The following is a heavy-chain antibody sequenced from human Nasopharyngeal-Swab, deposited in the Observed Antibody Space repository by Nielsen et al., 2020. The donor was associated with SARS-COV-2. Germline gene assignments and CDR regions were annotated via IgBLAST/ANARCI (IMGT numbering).Heavy chain of an antibody. Sequence: GESLKISCVASRFTFSRWPMHWVRQAPGKGLEWVTVISSDGSDKQYVDSVKGRFTISRDNSENTLYLQMKSLRAEDTGVYYCASLRADTPDFAYWGQGTPVTVS. CDR1: RFTFSRWP. CDR2: ISSDGSDK. CDR3: ASLRADTPDFAY. J-gene: IGHJ4*02. V-gene: IGHV3-30*03. D-gene: IGHD2-15*01.